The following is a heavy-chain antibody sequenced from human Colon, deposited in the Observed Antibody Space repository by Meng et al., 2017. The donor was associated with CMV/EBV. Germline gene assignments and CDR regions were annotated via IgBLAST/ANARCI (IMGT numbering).Heavy chain of an antibody. J-gene: IGHJ6*02. CDR2: ISNDNTFI. CDR1: EFTFNNYQ. V-gene: IGHV3-21*01. CDR3: ARDIPPTGYSSSWHDFYYYGLDV. D-gene: IGHD6-13*01. Sequence: GGSLRLSCAASEFTFNNYQMNWVRQAPGKGLEWVSSISNDNTFIHYADSVKGRFTISRDNAKNSVFLQMNGLRVEDTAVYYCARDIPPTGYSSSWHDFYYYGLDVWGQGTTVTVSS.